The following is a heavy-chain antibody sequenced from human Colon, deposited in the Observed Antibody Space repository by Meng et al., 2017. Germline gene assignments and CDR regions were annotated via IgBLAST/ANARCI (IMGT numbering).Heavy chain of an antibody. Sequence: QVQLRGSGPGLVKPSGTLSLTCAVSGGSITTNSYWSWVRQSPEKGLEWIGQIDHRGDPYYNPSLKSRVTMSVDRSKSQVSLQLTSVTAADTAVYYCARHGGYYQDYWGQGTLVTVSS. CDR1: GGSITTNSY. J-gene: IGHJ4*02. CDR2: IDHRGDP. D-gene: IGHD4-23*01. V-gene: IGHV4-4*02. CDR3: ARHGGYYQDY.